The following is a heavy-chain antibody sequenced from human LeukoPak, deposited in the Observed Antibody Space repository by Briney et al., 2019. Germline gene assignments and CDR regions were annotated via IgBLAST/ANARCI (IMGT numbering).Heavy chain of an antibody. J-gene: IGHJ5*02. Sequence: GASVKVSCKVSGYTLTELSMHWVRQAPRKGLEWVGGFYPEDGETIYAQKFQGRVTMTEDTSTDTAYMELSSLRSEDTAVYYCATVQWLVLGYNWFDPWGQGTLVTVSS. D-gene: IGHD6-19*01. CDR2: FYPEDGET. V-gene: IGHV1-24*01. CDR3: ATVQWLVLGYNWFDP. CDR1: GYTLTELS.